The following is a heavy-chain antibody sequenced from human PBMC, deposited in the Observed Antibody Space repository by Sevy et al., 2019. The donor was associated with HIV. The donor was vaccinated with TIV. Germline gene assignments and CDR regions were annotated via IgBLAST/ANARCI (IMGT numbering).Heavy chain of an antibody. CDR2: ISYDGKNK. CDR1: GFTLSTHA. V-gene: IGHV3-30*03. CDR3: SRDAGYDTYGYYPSDY. Sequence: GGSLRLSCAASGFTLSTHAMHWVRQAPGKGLEWVAAISYDGKNKYYADSVKGQFTISRDDSKNTLFLQMKSLTPEDTAVYYCSRDAGYDTYGYYPSDYWGQGALVTVSS. D-gene: IGHD3-22*01. J-gene: IGHJ4*02.